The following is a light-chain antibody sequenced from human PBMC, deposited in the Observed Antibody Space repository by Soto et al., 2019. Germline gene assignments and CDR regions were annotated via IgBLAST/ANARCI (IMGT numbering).Light chain of an antibody. Sequence: QSALTQPRSVSGSPGQSVTISCTGTSNYVSWYQQDPGKAPKLIIYDVSKRPSGVPDRFSGSKSGNTASLTISGLQAEDEADYFCCSFAGSYTSYVFGTGTKVTDL. J-gene: IGLJ1*01. CDR1: SNY. V-gene: IGLV2-11*01. CDR3: CSFAGSYTSYV. CDR2: DVS.